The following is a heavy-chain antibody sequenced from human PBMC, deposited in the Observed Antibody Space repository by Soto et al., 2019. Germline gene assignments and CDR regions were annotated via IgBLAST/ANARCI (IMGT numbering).Heavy chain of an antibody. J-gene: IGHJ6*02. CDR3: ARDLRGQVGYYYYGMDV. CDR1: VSTLSSYS. V-gene: IGHV3-30-3*01. D-gene: IGHD3-16*01. Sequence: GGSLRLSCAACVSTLSSYSVHWVRQAPGKGLEWVAVISYDGSNKYYADSVKGRFTISRDNSKNTLYLQMNSLRAEDTAVYYSARDLRGQVGYYYYGMDVWGQGTTVTVSS. CDR2: ISYDGSNK.